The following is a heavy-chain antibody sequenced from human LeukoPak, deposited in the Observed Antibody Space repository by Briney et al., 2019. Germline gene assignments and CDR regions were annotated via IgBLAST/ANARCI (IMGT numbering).Heavy chain of an antibody. J-gene: IGHJ4*02. Sequence: TSETLSLTCTVSGGSISSYYWSWIRQPPGKGLEWIGYIYYSGSTNYNPSLKSRVTISVDTSKNQFSLKLSSVTAADTAVYYCARLGFKNFAYWGQGTLVTVSS. CDR3: ARLGFKNFAY. V-gene: IGHV4-59*12. D-gene: IGHD2/OR15-2a*01. CDR2: IYYSGST. CDR1: GGSISSYY.